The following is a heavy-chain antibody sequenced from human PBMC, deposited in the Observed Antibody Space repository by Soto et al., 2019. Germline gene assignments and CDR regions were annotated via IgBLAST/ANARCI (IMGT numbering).Heavy chain of an antibody. CDR1: GGTFSSYA. CDR2: IIPIFGTA. V-gene: IGHV1-69*13. D-gene: IGHD3-22*01. Sequence: SVKVSCKASGGTFSSYAISWVRQATGQGLEWMGGIIPIFGTANYAQKFQGRVTITADESTSTAYMELSSLRSEDTAVYYCARESYYYDSSGYNNWFDPWGQGTLVTVSS. J-gene: IGHJ5*02. CDR3: ARESYYYDSSGYNNWFDP.